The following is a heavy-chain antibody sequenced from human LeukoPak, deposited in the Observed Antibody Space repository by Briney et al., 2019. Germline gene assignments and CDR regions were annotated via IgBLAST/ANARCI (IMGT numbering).Heavy chain of an antibody. J-gene: IGHJ4*02. CDR3: ARGRFLEED. CDR1: GGSISSYY. V-gene: IGHV4-59*01. Sequence: KPSETLSLTCTVSGGSISSYYWSWIRQPPGKGLEWIGYIYYSGSTNYNPSLKSRVTISVDTSKNQFSLKRSSVTAADTAVYYCARGRFLEEDWGQGTLVTVSS. CDR2: IYYSGST. D-gene: IGHD3-3*01.